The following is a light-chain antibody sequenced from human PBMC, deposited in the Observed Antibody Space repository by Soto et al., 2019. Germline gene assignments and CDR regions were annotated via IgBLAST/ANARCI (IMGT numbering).Light chain of an antibody. V-gene: IGKV3-20*01. CDR1: QSVSSNY. J-gene: IGKJ4*01. CDR3: QQYGGSPRVT. Sequence: EIVLTQSPGTLSLSPGERATLSCRASQSVSSNYLAWYQQKPGQAPRLLIYGASSRATGIPDRFIGSGSETDFTLNISRLEPEDFAVYYCQQYGGSPRVTFGGGTKVEIK. CDR2: GAS.